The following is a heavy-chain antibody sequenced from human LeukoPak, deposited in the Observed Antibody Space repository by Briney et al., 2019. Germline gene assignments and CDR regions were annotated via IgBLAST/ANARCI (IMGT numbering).Heavy chain of an antibody. V-gene: IGHV4-39*01. CDR1: GGSISSSSYY. CDR3: ARPLYSSSWVYFDY. J-gene: IGHJ4*02. CDR2: IYYSGST. D-gene: IGHD6-13*01. Sequence: ASETLSLTCTVSGGSISSSSYYWGWIRQPPGKGLEWIGSIYYSGSTYYNPSLKSRVTISVDTSKNQFSLKLSSVTAADTAVYYCARPLYSSSWVYFDYWGQGTLVTVSS.